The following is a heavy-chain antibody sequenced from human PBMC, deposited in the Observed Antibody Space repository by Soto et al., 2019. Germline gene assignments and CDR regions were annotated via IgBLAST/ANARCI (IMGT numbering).Heavy chain of an antibody. CDR1: GYDFTAYD. V-gene: IGHV1-8*02. J-gene: IGHJ6*02. D-gene: IGHD6-13*01. CDR3: GRGPSPRAPAGGTPYYYAMDV. Sequence: ASVKVSCKASGYDFTAYDINWVRQASGQGLEWMGWMNPINGATGSARRFQGRVSMTRNTATGTAYLELTSLRSDDSAVYYCGRGPSPRAPAGGTPYYYAMDVWGQWTTVTSP. CDR2: MNPINGAT.